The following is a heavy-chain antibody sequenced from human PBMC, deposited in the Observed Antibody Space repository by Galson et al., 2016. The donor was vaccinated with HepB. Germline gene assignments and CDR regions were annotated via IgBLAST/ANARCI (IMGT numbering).Heavy chain of an antibody. J-gene: IGHJ4*02. CDR1: GFTFNSYA. CDR2: ISDNGHAT. D-gene: IGHD1-14*01. V-gene: IGHV3-23*01. CDR3: AKCPPGTRGSLDS. Sequence: SLRLSCAGSGFTFNSYAMNWVRQAPGKGLEWISLISDNGHATYYADPVRGRFSIARDNSKNTFYLQMNSLRADATAVYYCAKCPPGTRGSLDSWGQGTLVTVSS.